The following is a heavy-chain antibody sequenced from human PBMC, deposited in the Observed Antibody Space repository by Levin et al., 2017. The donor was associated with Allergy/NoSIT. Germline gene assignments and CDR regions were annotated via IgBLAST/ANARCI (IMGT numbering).Heavy chain of an antibody. D-gene: IGHD2-21*02. CDR3: ARDLGGAYCGGDCYTPHGAFDI. J-gene: IGHJ3*02. CDR2: ISSNGGST. V-gene: IGHV3-64*01. Sequence: GESLKISCAASGFTFSSYAMHWVRQAPGKGLEYVSAISSNGGSTYYANSVKGRFTISRDNSKNTLYLQMGSLRAEDMAVYYCARDLGGAYCGGDCYTPHGAFDIWGQGTMVTVSS. CDR1: GFTFSSYA.